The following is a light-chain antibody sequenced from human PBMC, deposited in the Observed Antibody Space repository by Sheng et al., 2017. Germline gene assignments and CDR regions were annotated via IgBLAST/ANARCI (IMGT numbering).Light chain of an antibody. CDR3: QQYNNWPPNT. V-gene: IGKV1-5*03. CDR2: KAS. CDR1: QSISSW. Sequence: DIQMTQSPSTLSASAGDRVTITCRASQSISSWLAWYQQKPGKAPKLLIYKASSLESGVPSRFSGSGSGTEFTLTISSLQSEDFSVYYCQQYNNWPPNTFGQGTRLEIK. J-gene: IGKJ2*01.